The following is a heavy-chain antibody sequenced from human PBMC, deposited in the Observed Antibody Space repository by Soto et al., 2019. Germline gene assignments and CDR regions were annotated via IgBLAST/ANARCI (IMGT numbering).Heavy chain of an antibody. Sequence: SETLSLTCTVSGGSISSYYWSWIRQPPGKGLEWIGYIYYSGSTNYNPSLKSRVTISVDTSKNQFSLKLSSVTAADTAVYYCVRGIDYYGSGSYYIFAEYFYYYGMDVWGQVTTVTASS. CDR3: VRGIDYYGSGSYYIFAEYFYYYGMDV. D-gene: IGHD3-10*01. CDR2: IYYSGST. V-gene: IGHV4-59*01. J-gene: IGHJ6*02. CDR1: GGSISSYY.